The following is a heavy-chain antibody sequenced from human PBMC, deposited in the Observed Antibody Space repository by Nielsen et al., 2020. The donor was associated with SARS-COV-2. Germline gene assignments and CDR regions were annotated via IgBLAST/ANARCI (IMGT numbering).Heavy chain of an antibody. D-gene: IGHD3-10*01. CDR2: INHSGST. CDR1: GGSFSGYY. CDR3: ARPGLGVRGVKI. V-gene: IGHV4-34*01. J-gene: IGHJ4*02. Sequence: GSLRLSCAVYGGSFSGYYWSWIRQPPGKGLEWIGEINHSGSTNYNPSLKSRVTISVDTSKNQFSLKLSSVTAADTAVYYCARPGLGVRGVKIWGQGTLVTVSS.